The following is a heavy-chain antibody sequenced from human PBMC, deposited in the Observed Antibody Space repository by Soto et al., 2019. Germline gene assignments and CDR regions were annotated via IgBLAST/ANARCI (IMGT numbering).Heavy chain of an antibody. CDR2: ISSSSSYI. J-gene: IGHJ3*02. D-gene: IGHD3-22*01. Sequence: PGGSLRLSCAASGFTFSSYSMNWVRQAPGKGLEWVSSISSSSSYIYYADSVKGRFTISRDSAKNSLYLQMNSLRAEDTAVYYCARDVEYYDTMGDAFDIWGQGTMVTVS. CDR3: ARDVEYYDTMGDAFDI. V-gene: IGHV3-21*01. CDR1: GFTFSSYS.